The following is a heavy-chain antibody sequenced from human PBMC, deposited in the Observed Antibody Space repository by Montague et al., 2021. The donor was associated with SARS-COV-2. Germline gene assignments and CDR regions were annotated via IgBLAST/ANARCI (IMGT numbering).Heavy chain of an antibody. Sequence: SETLSLTRTLSGASITGYSYSWLRRSPGHGLEWIVFTYDGGAVNSNPSLGIQVTISTATSKNQLSLKVNSVTVAATAVYYCVRGHPSRGPRGAYDIWGQGTVITVSS. CDR2: TYDGGAV. CDR3: VRGHPSRGPRGAYDI. D-gene: IGHD3-10*01. J-gene: IGHJ3*02. CDR1: GASITGYS. V-gene: IGHV4-59*01.